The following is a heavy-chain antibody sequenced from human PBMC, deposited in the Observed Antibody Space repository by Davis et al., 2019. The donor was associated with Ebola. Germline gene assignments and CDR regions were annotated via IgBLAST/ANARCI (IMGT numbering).Heavy chain of an antibody. CDR3: ASLYCSGGSCHGGMDV. CDR1: SGSISNYY. Sequence: SETLSLTCTVSSGSISNYYWSWVRQPPGERLQWIGYIYYLGSTNYNPSLKSRVTISVDTSKNQFSLKLSSVTAADTAVYYCASLYCSGGSCHGGMDVWGQGTTVTVSS. CDR2: IYYLGST. D-gene: IGHD2-15*01. J-gene: IGHJ6*02. V-gene: IGHV4-59*08.